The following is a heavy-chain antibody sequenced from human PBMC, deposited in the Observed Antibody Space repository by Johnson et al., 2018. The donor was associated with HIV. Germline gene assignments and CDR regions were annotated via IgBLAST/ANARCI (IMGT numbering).Heavy chain of an antibody. J-gene: IGHJ3*02. V-gene: IGHV3-74*02. CDR3: AKVLVVVTASGAFDI. D-gene: IGHD2-21*02. Sequence: VQLVESGGGLVQPGGSLRLSCAASGFTFSTYWMHWVRQAPGKGPVWVSRINSDGSSTSYAASVRGRFTISRDNAKNTLYLQMNSLRPEDTALYYCAKVLVVVTASGAFDIWGQGTMVTVSS. CDR2: INSDGSST. CDR1: GFTFSTYW.